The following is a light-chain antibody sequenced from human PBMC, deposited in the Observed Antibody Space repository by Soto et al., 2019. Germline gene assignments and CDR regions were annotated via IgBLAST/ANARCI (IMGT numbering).Light chain of an antibody. CDR1: QSVSSY. J-gene: IGKJ3*01. Sequence: EIVLTQSPATLSLSPGERATLSCRASQSVSSYLAWYQQKPGQAPRLLIYDASNRATGIPARFSGSGSGTDFTLTISSLEPEDFAVYYCKQRSKWPVTFGTGTKVDIK. CDR2: DAS. V-gene: IGKV3-11*01. CDR3: KQRSKWPVT.